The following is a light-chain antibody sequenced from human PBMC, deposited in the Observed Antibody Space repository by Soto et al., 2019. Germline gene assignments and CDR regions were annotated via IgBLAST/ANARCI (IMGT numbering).Light chain of an antibody. CDR2: EVS. J-gene: IGLJ1*01. CDR3: CSYAGSYV. V-gene: IGLV2-23*02. Sequence: QSVLTQPASVSGSPGQSITISCTGTSSDVGSYNLVSWYQQHPGKAPKLMIYEVSTRPSGVSNRFSGSKSGNTASLTISGLQAEDEADYYCCSYAGSYVFGTGTKVTVL. CDR1: SSDVGSYNL.